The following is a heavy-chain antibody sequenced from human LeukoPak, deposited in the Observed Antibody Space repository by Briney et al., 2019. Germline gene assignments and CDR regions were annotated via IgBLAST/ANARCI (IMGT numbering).Heavy chain of an antibody. J-gene: IGHJ5*02. V-gene: IGHV2-5*01. Sequence: GPRLVNPTQTLTLTCTFSGFSLSTSGVGVGWIRQPPGRALEWLALIYWNDDKRYSPSLRTRLTITKDTSKNQVVLTMTNMDPVDTATYYCAHATRFDWFDPWGQGTLVTVSS. D-gene: IGHD1-1*01. CDR3: AHATRFDWFDP. CDR2: IYWNDDK. CDR1: GFSLSTSGVG.